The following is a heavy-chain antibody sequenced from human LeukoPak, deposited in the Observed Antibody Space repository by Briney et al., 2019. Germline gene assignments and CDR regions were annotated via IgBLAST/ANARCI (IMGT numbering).Heavy chain of an antibody. CDR3: ARDPSHYYGSGSYAFDI. Sequence: SETLSLTCAVSGGSISSSNWWSWVRQPPGKGLEWIGEIYHSGSTNYNPSLKSRVTISVDRSKNQFSLKLSSVTAADTAVYYCARDPSHYYGSGSYAFDIWGQGTMVTVSS. D-gene: IGHD3-10*01. CDR2: IYHSGST. V-gene: IGHV4-4*02. J-gene: IGHJ3*02. CDR1: GGSISSSNW.